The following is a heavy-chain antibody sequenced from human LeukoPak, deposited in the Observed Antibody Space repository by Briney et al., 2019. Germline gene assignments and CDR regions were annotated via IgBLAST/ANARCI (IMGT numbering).Heavy chain of an antibody. Sequence: PGGSLRLSCAASGFTFSSYTMNWVRQAPGKGLEWVSYIGISSTIYYADSVKGRFTISRDNAKNSLYLQMNSLRAEDTAVYYCARDPYYDFWSGYMDVWGKGTTVTVSS. D-gene: IGHD3-3*01. J-gene: IGHJ6*03. CDR3: ARDPYYDFWSGYMDV. V-gene: IGHV3-48*04. CDR2: IGISSTI. CDR1: GFTFSSYT.